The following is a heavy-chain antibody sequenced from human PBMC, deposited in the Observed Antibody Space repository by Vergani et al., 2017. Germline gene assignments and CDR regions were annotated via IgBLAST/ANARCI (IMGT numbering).Heavy chain of an antibody. J-gene: IGHJ4*02. V-gene: IGHV3-9*01. D-gene: IGHD6-13*01. CDR1: GFTFADYA. CDR3: AKDQNSFLVRGIAPAGT. CDR2: ISWNNGSI. Sequence: EVQLVESGGGLVQPGRSLRLSCAASGFTFADYAMHWVRHAPGEGLEWVSGISWNNGSIGYADSVKGRITIFRDNAKNSLYLQMNTLSAEDTALDYCAKDQNSFLVRGIAPAGTWGQGTLVTVSS.